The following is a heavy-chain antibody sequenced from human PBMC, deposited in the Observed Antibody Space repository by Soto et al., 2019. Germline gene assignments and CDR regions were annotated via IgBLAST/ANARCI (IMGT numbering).Heavy chain of an antibody. CDR3: ARETGVRIAAAGRVYNWFDP. Sequence: GASVKVSCKASGYTFTSYYMHWLRQSAGQGLEWMGIINPSGGSTSYAQKFQGRVTMTRDTSTSTVYMELSSLRSEDTAVYYCARETGVRIAAAGRVYNWFDPWGQGTLVTVSS. D-gene: IGHD6-13*01. J-gene: IGHJ5*02. CDR1: GYTFTSYY. V-gene: IGHV1-46*01. CDR2: INPSGGST.